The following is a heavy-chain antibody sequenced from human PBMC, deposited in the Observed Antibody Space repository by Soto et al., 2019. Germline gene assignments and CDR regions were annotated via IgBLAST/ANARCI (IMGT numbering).Heavy chain of an antibody. J-gene: IGHJ1*01. CDR1: GFSLSTSGVG. Sequence: QITLKESGPTLVKPTQTLTLTCTFSGFSLSTSGVGVGWIRQPPGKALEWLALIYWDNDKRYSPSLKSSLTITKDTSKNQVVLTMTNMDPVDTATYYCAHLPHRSLAAYFQHWGQGTLVTVSS. CDR2: IYWDNDK. V-gene: IGHV2-5*02. CDR3: AHLPHRSLAAYFQH.